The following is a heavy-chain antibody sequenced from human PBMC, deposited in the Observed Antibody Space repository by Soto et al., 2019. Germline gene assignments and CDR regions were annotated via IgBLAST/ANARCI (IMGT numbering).Heavy chain of an antibody. CDR1: GFTVSSNY. CDR2: IYSGGST. Sequence: EVQLVETGRGLIQPGGSLRLSCAASGFTVSSNYMSWVRQAPGKGLEWVSVIYSGGSTYYADSVKGRFTISRDNSKNTLYLQMNSLRAEDTAVYYCATVAALNNYGMDVWGQGTTVTVSS. J-gene: IGHJ6*02. D-gene: IGHD6-13*01. CDR3: ATVAALNNYGMDV. V-gene: IGHV3-53*02.